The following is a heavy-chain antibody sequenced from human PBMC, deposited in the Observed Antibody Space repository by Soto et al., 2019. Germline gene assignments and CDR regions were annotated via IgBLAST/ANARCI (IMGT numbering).Heavy chain of an antibody. CDR2: INAGNGNT. CDR3: ARSDLDSSGWYCADWYFDL. J-gene: IGHJ2*01. CDR1: GYTFTSYS. Sequence: ASVKVSCKASGYTFTSYSMHWVRQAPGQRLEWMGWINAGNGNTKYSQKFQGRVTITRDTSASTAYMELSSLRSEDTAVYYCARSDLDSSGWYCADWYFDLWGRGTLVTVSS. D-gene: IGHD6-19*01. V-gene: IGHV1-3*01.